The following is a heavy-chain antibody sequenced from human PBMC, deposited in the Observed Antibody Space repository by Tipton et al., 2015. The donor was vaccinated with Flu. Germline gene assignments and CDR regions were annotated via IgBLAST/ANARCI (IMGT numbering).Heavy chain of an antibody. V-gene: IGHV3-74*01. CDR2: INTDGSTT. Sequence: SLRLSCAASGVTFSTYWMHWVRQVPGKGLVWVSRINTDGSTTNYADSVKGRFTISRDNAKNTLYLQMSSLRAEDTAVYYCARVDYYDKGRSMDVWGQGTTVTVSS. CDR1: GVTFSTYW. CDR3: ARVDYYDKGRSMDV. J-gene: IGHJ6*02. D-gene: IGHD3-22*01.